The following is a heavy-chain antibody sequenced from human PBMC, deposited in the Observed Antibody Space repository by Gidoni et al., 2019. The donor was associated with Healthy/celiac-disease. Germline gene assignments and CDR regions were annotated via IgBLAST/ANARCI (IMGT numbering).Heavy chain of an antibody. CDR2: ISSSSSTI. J-gene: IGHJ4*02. D-gene: IGHD3-3*01. V-gene: IGHV3-48*01. CDR3: AREGAGHDYDFWSGYYTFYY. CDR1: GFTFSSYS. Sequence: AASGFTFSSYSMNWVRQAPGKGLEWVSYISSSSSTIYYADSVKGRFTISRDNAKNSLYLQMNSLRAEDTAVYYCAREGAGHDYDFWSGYYTFYYWGQGTLVTVSS.